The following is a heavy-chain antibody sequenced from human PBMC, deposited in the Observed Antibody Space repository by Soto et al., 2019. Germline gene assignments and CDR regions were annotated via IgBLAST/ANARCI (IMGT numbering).Heavy chain of an antibody. CDR1: GFKFSIYS. Sequence: EVQLVESGGALVQPGGSLRLSCVASGFKFSIYSMKWIRQAPGKGLEWSAYITSDTKTIKYADSGKGRFTISRDNAKNSVYLQMNSLSDEDTAVYYCARSVEGHFDYWGQGAVVTVSS. J-gene: IGHJ4*02. CDR3: ARSVEGHFDY. CDR2: ITSDTKTI. D-gene: IGHD6-19*01. V-gene: IGHV3-48*02.